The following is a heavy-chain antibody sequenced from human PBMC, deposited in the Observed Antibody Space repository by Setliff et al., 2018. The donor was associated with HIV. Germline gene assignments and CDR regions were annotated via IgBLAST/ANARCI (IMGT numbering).Heavy chain of an antibody. J-gene: IGHJ3*02. Sequence: SETLSLTCTVSGGSISNSNYFWGWIRQPPGKGLEWIGRIYSSGSTFYQPSLQGRVSMSIDSSKNHFSLSLRYVTAADTAVYYCARSFSGRYFWSGYYTGPDPKGENAFDIWGQGTMVTVSS. V-gene: IGHV4-39*02. CDR2: IYSSGST. CDR1: GGSISNSNYF. D-gene: IGHD3-3*01. CDR3: ARSFSGRYFWSGYYTGPDPKGENAFDI.